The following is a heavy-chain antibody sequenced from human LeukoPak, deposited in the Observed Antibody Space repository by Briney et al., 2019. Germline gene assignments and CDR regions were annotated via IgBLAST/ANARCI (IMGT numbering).Heavy chain of an antibody. V-gene: IGHV3-64D*09. CDR1: GFTFSSYA. D-gene: IGHD3-10*01. CDR3: VHGPGSGSYYPFDY. Sequence: GGSLRLSCSASGFTFSSYAMHWVRQAPGKGLEYVSAISSDGGSTCYADSVKGRFTISRDNSKNTLYLQMSSLRAEDTAVYYCVHGPGSGSYYPFDYWGQGTLVTVSS. CDR2: ISSDGGST. J-gene: IGHJ4*02.